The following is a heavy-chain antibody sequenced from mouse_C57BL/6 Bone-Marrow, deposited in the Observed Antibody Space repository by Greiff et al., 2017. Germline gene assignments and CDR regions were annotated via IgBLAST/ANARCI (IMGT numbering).Heavy chain of an antibody. D-gene: IGHD1-1*01. CDR1: GFNIKDYY. CDR3: TTDYYGSETLY. V-gene: IGHV14-1*01. Sequence: VQLQQSGAELVRPGASVKLSCTASGFNIKDYYMPWLKQRPEQGLEWIGRIDPEDGDTEYAPKFQGKATMTEDTSSNTAYLQLSSLTSEDTAVYYCTTDYYGSETLYWGQGTTLTVSS. CDR2: IDPEDGDT. J-gene: IGHJ2*01.